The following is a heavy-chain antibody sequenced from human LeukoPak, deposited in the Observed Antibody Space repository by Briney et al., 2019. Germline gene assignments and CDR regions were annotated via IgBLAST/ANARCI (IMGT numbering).Heavy chain of an antibody. V-gene: IGHV4-4*07. CDR1: GGSISSYY. Sequence: PSETLSLTCTVSGGSISSYYWSWIRQPAGKGLEWIGRIYTSGSTNYNPSLKSRVTMSVDTSKNQFSLKLSSVTAADTAVYYCARGVTGSTSWDDAFDIWGQGTMVTVSS. CDR3: ARGVTGSTSWDDAFDI. D-gene: IGHD2-2*01. J-gene: IGHJ3*02. CDR2: IYTSGST.